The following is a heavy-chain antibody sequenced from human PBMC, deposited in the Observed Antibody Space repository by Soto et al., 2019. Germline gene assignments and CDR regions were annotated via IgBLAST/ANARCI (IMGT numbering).Heavy chain of an antibody. J-gene: IGHJ5*01. Sequence: EVQLLESGGGLVQPGGSLRLSCAASGFTFSNYAMTWVRQAPGKGLECVSTINTSGGNTHYADSVTGRFSVSRDNSKNTLSLQMNSLRAEDTAVYYCTKDWQHDSWGQGTLVTVSS. CDR2: INTSGGNT. CDR3: TKDWQHDS. V-gene: IGHV3-23*01. CDR1: GFTFSNYA. D-gene: IGHD6-13*01.